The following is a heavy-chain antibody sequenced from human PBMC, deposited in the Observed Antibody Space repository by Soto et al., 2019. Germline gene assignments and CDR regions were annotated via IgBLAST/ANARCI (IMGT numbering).Heavy chain of an antibody. CDR2: ISYDGSNK. J-gene: IGHJ4*02. D-gene: IGHD3-10*01. CDR1: GFTFSSYG. CDR3: AKERMGAGVLGYFDS. V-gene: IGHV3-30*18. Sequence: QVQLVESGGGVVQPGKSLRLSCAGSGFTFSSYGMDWVRQAPGKGLEWVAVISYDGSNKYYADSVKGRFTISRDNSKNTLYLQMSSLRADDTAVYYCAKERMGAGVLGYFDSWCQGTLVTVSS.